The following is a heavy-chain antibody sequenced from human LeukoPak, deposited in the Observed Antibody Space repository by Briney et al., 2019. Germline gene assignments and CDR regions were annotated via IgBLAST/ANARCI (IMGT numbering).Heavy chain of an antibody. J-gene: IGHJ4*02. Sequence: GGSLRLSCAASGFTFSSYAMSWVRQAPGKGLEWVSAISGSGGSTYYADSVKGRFTISRDNSKNTLYLQMNSLRDEDTAVYYCAKSSYYDASGYYREYYFDYWGQGTLVTVSS. D-gene: IGHD3-22*01. CDR1: GFTFSSYA. V-gene: IGHV3-23*01. CDR3: AKSSYYDASGYYREYYFDY. CDR2: ISGSGGST.